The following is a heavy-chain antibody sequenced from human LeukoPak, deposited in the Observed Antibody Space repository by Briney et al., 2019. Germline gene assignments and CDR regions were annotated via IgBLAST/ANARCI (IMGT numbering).Heavy chain of an antibody. CDR2: IYYSGST. Sequence: SETLSLTCTVSGGSISSYYWSWIRQPPGKGLEWIGYIYYSGSTYYNPSLKSRVTISVDTSKNQFSLKLSSVTAADTAVYYCARDKMVGGRMAFDIWGQGTMVTVSS. J-gene: IGHJ3*02. D-gene: IGHD2-15*01. CDR1: GGSISSYY. V-gene: IGHV4-59*06. CDR3: ARDKMVGGRMAFDI.